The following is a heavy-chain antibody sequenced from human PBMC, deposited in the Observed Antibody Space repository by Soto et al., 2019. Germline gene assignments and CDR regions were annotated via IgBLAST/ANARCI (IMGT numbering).Heavy chain of an antibody. V-gene: IGHV3-53*01. CDR1: GFTVSSNS. Sequence: EVQLVESVGGLIQPGGSLRLSCAASGFTVSSNSMSWVRQAPGKGLEWVSVIYSGGSTYYADSVKGRFTISRDNYKNTQYIQMNSLRAEDTAVYYCARWSRDGYNVAFDYWGQGTLVTVSS. CDR2: IYSGGST. J-gene: IGHJ4*02. D-gene: IGHD5-12*01. CDR3: ARWSRDGYNVAFDY.